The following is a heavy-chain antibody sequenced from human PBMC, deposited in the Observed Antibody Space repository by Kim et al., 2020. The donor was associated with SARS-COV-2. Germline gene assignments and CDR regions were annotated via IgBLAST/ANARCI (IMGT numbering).Heavy chain of an antibody. CDR2: ISSSSSTI. J-gene: IGHJ4*02. V-gene: IGHV3-48*02. CDR3: ARDRWIYSSGWYGDY. Sequence: GGSLRLSCAASGFTFSSYSMNWVRQAPGKGLEWVSYISSSSSTIYYADSVKGRFTISRDNAKNSLYLQMNSLRDEDTAVYYCARDRWIYSSGWYGDYWGQGTLVTVSS. CDR1: GFTFSSYS. D-gene: IGHD6-19*01.